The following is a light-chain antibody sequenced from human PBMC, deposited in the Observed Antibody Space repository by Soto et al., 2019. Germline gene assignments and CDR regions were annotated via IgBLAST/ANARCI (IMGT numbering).Light chain of an antibody. V-gene: IGKV1-5*03. CDR1: QSISSW. J-gene: IGKJ3*01. CDR2: KAS. CDR3: QQSFT. Sequence: DIQMTQSPSTLSASVGDRVTITCRASQSISSWLAWYQQKPGKAPKLLIYKASSLESGVPSRFSGSVSWTEVTLTISSLQPDDFATYYCQQSFTFGPGTKVDLQ.